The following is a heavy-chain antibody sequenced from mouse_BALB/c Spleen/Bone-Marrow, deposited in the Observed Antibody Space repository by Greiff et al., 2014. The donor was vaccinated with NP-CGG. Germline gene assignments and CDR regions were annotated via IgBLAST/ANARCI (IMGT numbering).Heavy chain of an antibody. CDR2: IDPANGNT. D-gene: IGHD1-1*01. J-gene: IGHJ2*01. CDR3: ANYYYGYYFDY. Sequence: SGAELVKPGASVKLSCTASGFNIKDTYMHWVKQRPEQGLEWIGRIDPANGNTKYDPKFQDKATITADTPSNTAYLQLSSLTSEDTAVYYCANYYYGYYFDYWGQGTTLTVSS. CDR1: GFNIKDTY. V-gene: IGHV14-3*02.